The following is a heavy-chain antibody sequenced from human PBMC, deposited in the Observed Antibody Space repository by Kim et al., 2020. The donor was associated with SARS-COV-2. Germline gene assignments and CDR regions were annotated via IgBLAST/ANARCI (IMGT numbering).Heavy chain of an antibody. CDR3: ARVHSPPYSSGWSFDY. D-gene: IGHD6-19*01. V-gene: IGHV3-7*03. CDR2: IKQDGSEK. Sequence: GGSLRLSCAASGFTFSSYWMSWVRQAPGKGLEWVANIKQDGSEKYYVDSVKGRFTISRDNAKNSLYLQMNSLRAEDTAVYYCARVHSPPYSSGWSFDYWGQGTLVTVSS. J-gene: IGHJ4*02. CDR1: GFTFSSYW.